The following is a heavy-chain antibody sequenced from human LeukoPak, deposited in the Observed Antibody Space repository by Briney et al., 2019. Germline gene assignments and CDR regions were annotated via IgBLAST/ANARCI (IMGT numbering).Heavy chain of an antibody. D-gene: IGHD3-10*01. CDR3: ARLGAGPYYYYMDV. Sequence: PGGSLRLSCAASGFTFSSYAMNWVRQAPGKGLEWVSYISSSGSTIYYADSVKGRFTISRDNAKNSLYLQMNSLRAEDTAVYYCARLGAGPYYYYMDVWGKGTTVTVSS. V-gene: IGHV3-48*03. J-gene: IGHJ6*03. CDR1: GFTFSSYA. CDR2: ISSSGSTI.